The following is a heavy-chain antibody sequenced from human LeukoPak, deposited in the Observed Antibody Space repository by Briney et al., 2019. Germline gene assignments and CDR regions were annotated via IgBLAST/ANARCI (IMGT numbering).Heavy chain of an antibody. CDR3: ARQIVGGRRFDH. Sequence: SETLSLTCAVYGGSFSGYYWSWIRQSPGKGLEWIGSIFYSGTTYYNPSLKSRVTISVDTSKNQFSLKLNSVTAADTAVYYCARQIVGGRRFDHWGQGTLVTVSS. D-gene: IGHD1-26*01. V-gene: IGHV4-34*12. CDR2: IFYSGTT. CDR1: GGSFSGYY. J-gene: IGHJ4*02.